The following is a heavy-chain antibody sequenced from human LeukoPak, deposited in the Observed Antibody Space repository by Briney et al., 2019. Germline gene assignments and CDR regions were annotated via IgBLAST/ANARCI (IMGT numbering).Heavy chain of an antibody. J-gene: IGHJ5*02. Sequence: APLKGSCQASGYTLTSYRISWVRQAPGQRREWVGWINAYNWNTNYAQKLQGRVTMTTDTSTSTAYMELRSLRSDDTAVYYCARDPSSPRTVDIVATLRGWFDPWGQGTLVTVSS. CDR2: INAYNWNT. CDR3: ARDPSSPRTVDIVATLRGWFDP. D-gene: IGHD5-12*01. CDR1: GYTLTSYR. V-gene: IGHV1-18*01.